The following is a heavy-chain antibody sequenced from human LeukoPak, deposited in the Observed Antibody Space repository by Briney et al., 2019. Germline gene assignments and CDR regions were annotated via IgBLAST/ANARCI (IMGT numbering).Heavy chain of an antibody. CDR2: IYHSGST. Sequence: SETLSLTCTVSGYSISSGYYWGWIRQPPGKGLEWIGSIYHSGSTYYNPSLKSRVTISVDTSKNQFSLKLSSVTAADTAVYYCARSVYYYDSKTRANWFDPWGQGTLVTVSS. CDR3: ARSVYYYDSKTRANWFDP. D-gene: IGHD3-22*01. V-gene: IGHV4-38-2*02. CDR1: GYSISSGYY. J-gene: IGHJ5*02.